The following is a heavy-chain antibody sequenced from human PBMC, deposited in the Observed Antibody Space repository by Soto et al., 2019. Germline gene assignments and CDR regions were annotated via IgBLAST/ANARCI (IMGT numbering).Heavy chain of an antibody. V-gene: IGHV1-69*13. CDR1: GGTFSSYA. CDR2: IIPIFGTA. CDR3: ARDRSDSSSSRPYYFDY. D-gene: IGHD6-6*01. J-gene: IGHJ4*02. Sequence: GASVKVSCKASGGTFSSYAISWVRQAPGQGLEWMGGIIPIFGTANYAQKFQGRVTITADESTSTAYMELSSLRSEDTAVYYCARDRSDSSSSRPYYFDYWGQGTLVTVSS.